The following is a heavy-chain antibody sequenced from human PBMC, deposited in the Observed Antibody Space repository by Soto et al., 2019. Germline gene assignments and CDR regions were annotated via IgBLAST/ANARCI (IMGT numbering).Heavy chain of an antibody. V-gene: IGHV3-11*05. CDR1: GFTFSDYY. Sequence: QVQLVESGGGLVKPGGSLRLSCVASGFTFSDYYMKWIRQAPGKGLECISYISGGGSSYTNYAHSVKARFTISRDNAENSLYLGMNSRRAAYTAVYYCAGDDMGGGFRARYWGQGTLVIVSS. CDR3: AGDDMGGGFRARY. D-gene: IGHD3-16*01. J-gene: IGHJ4*02. CDR2: ISGGGSSYT.